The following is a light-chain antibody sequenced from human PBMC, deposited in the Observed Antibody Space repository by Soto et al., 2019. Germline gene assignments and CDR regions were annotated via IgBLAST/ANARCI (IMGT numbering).Light chain of an antibody. V-gene: IGKV3-20*01. Sequence: EIVLTQSPGTLSLSPGERVTLSRRASQSVHSAYLAWYQQKPGQAPRLLVYGVRSRATGIPDRFSGRGSGTDFTLTISRLEPEDSAVYYCHQYNTSPWTFGQGTKVDIK. CDR2: GVR. CDR1: QSVHSAY. CDR3: HQYNTSPWT. J-gene: IGKJ1*01.